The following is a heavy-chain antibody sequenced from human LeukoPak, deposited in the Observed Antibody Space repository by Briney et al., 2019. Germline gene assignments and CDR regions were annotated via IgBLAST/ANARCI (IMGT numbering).Heavy chain of an antibody. CDR2: IWYDGSNK. D-gene: IGHD5-12*01. CDR3: AREPYEYYYYGMDV. Sequence: GGSPRLSCAASGFTFSSYGMHWVRQAPGKGLEWVAVIWYDGSNKYYADSVKGRFTISRDNSKNTLYLQMNSLRAEDTAVYYCAREPYEYYYYGMDVWGQGTTVTVSS. J-gene: IGHJ6*02. V-gene: IGHV3-33*01. CDR1: GFTFSSYG.